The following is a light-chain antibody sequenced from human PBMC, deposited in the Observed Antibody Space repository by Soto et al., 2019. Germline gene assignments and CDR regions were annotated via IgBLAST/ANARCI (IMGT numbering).Light chain of an antibody. CDR1: QSISSG. CDR2: KAS. V-gene: IGKV1-5*03. J-gene: IGKJ1*01. CDR3: QQYHDYSRT. Sequence: DIQMTQSPSTLSASVGDRVTITCRASQSISSGLAWYQQKPGKAPSLLIYKASTLQGGVPARFSGSGSGTEFTLTISSLQPDDFATYYCQQYHDYSRTFGQGTKVEI.